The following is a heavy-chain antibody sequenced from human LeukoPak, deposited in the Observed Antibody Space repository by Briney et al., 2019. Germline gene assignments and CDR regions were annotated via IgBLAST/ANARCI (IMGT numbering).Heavy chain of an antibody. D-gene: IGHD3-16*01. J-gene: IGHJ1*01. CDR3: AGGKRFGQEYFQH. Sequence: SETLSLTCTVSGGSISNYYWSWIRQPPGKGLEWIGYLYYSGSTNYNPSLKSRVTISIDTSKNQFSLKLSSVTAADTAVYYCAGGKRFGQEYFQHWGQGTLVTVSS. CDR1: GGSISNYY. CDR2: LYYSGST. V-gene: IGHV4-59*01.